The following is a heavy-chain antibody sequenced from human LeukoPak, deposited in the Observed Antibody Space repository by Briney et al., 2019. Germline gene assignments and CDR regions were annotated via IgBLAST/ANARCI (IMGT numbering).Heavy chain of an antibody. D-gene: IGHD6-13*01. CDR3: AKDSYSKGDY. J-gene: IGHJ4*02. V-gene: IGHV3-33*06. CDR2: IWYDGNNK. CDR1: GFTFSSYG. Sequence: GGSLRLSCAASGFTFSSYGMHWVRQAPGKGLEWVAVIWYDGNNKYYADSVKDRFTISRDNSKNTLYLQMSSLRADDTAVYYCAKDSYSKGDYWGQGVLVTVSS.